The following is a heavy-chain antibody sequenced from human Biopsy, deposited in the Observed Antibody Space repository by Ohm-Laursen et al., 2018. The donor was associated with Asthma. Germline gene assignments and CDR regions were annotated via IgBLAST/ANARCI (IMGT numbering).Heavy chain of an antibody. V-gene: IGHV1-69*13. CDR2: LIPVLGTP. J-gene: IGHJ6*02. CDR3: ARGYSGSDRIVYYYSGLEV. Sequence: ASVKVSCKASGDSFSNYAISWVRQAPGQGLEWMGGLIPVLGTPDHAQMIEGRVTITADESTSTAYMELSSLSSEDTAVYYCARGYSGSDRIVYYYSGLEVWGQGTTVTVSS. D-gene: IGHD5-12*01. CDR1: GDSFSNYA.